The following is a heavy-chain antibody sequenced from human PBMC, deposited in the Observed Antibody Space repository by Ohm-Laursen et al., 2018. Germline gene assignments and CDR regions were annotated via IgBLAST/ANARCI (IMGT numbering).Heavy chain of an antibody. CDR3: ARAEAARTYYYYGMDV. Sequence: SETLSLTCTVSGGSISSYYWSWIRQPPGKGLEWIGYIYYSGSTNYNPSLKSRVTISVDTSKNQFSLKLSSVTAADTAVYYCARAEAARTYYYYGMDVWGQGTTVTVSS. J-gene: IGHJ6*02. D-gene: IGHD6-6*01. CDR2: IYYSGST. V-gene: IGHV4-59*01. CDR1: GGSISSYY.